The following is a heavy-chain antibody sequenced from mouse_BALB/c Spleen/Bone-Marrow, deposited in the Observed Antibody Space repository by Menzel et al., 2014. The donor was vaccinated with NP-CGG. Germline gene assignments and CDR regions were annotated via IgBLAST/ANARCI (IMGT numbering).Heavy chain of an antibody. V-gene: IGHV1-62-2*01. D-gene: IGHD2-10*02. CDR3: ARHEEEYGNLFAY. CDR1: GYTFTDYI. CDR2: FYPGSGSI. Sequence: QVQLQQSGSELVKPGASVKLSCKASGYTFTDYIIHWVKRRSGQGLEWIGWFYPGSGSIKSNEKFKDRATLTADKSSSTVYMELSRLTSEDSAVYLCARHEEEYGNLFAYWGQGTLVTVSA. J-gene: IGHJ3*01.